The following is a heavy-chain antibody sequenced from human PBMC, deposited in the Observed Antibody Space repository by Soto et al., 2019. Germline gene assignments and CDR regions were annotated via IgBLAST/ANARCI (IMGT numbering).Heavy chain of an antibody. CDR1: GGSLSSYH. CDR3: ASHRGSWGSFRYRWFDP. CDR2: INESGGT. J-gene: IGHJ5*02. Sequence: PSETLSLTCAVYGGSLSSYHWSWIRQSPGKWLEWIGEINESGGTNYSPSLKSRVTISVDTSKNQFSLTLNSVTAADTAVYYCASHRGSWGSFRYRWFDPWGQGXVLTVYS. D-gene: IGHD3-16*02. V-gene: IGHV4-34*01.